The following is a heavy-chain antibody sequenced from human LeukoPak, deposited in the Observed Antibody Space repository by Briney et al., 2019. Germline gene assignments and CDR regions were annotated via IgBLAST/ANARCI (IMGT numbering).Heavy chain of an antibody. CDR3: AIIAVAGTGGVDY. CDR2: IYYSGST. Sequence: SETLSLTCTVSGGSISSCSYYWSWIRQPPGKGLEWIGYIYYSGSTNYNPSLKSRVTISVDTSKNQFSLKLSSVTAADTAVYYCAIIAVAGTGGVDYWGQGTLVTVSS. CDR1: GGSISSCSYY. D-gene: IGHD6-19*01. J-gene: IGHJ4*02. V-gene: IGHV4-61*01.